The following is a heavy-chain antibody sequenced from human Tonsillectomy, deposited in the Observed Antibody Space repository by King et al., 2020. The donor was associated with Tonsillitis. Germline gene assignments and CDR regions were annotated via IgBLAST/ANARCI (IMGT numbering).Heavy chain of an antibody. J-gene: IGHJ6*02. V-gene: IGHV1-69*01. CDR2: IIPMVGTA. Sequence: QLVQSGAEVKKPGSSVKVSCKASGGTFSSYAISWVRQAPGQGLEWMGGIIPMVGTANYAQKFQGRVTITADESTRTVYMELSSLRSDDTAVYYCARERALGKDSDNGMDVWGQGTTVSVSS. CDR3: ARERALGKDSDNGMDV. D-gene: IGHD3-16*02. CDR1: GGTFSSYA.